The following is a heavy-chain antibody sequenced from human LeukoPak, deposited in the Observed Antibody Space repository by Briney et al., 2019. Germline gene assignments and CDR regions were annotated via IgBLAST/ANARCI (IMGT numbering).Heavy chain of an antibody. Sequence: GESLKISGKGPGYRFTSYGIGWVRQMPGKGLEWVGTIYPGDSETRYSPSFQGQVTISDDKSISPAYLQWSSLKAAARAINYFARRSGYNTLFDYSGQGTLVAVSS. J-gene: IGHJ4*02. CDR1: GYRFTSYG. CDR2: IYPGDSET. CDR3: ARRSGYNTLFDY. D-gene: IGHD5-24*01. V-gene: IGHV5-51*01.